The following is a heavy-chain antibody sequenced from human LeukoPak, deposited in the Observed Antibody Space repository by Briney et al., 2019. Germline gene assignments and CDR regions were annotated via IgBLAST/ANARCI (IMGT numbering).Heavy chain of an antibody. Sequence: ASVKVSCKASGGTFSSYAISWVRQAPGQGLEWMGGIIPIFGTANYAQKFQGRVTITADESTSTAYMELSSLRSEDTAVYYCAREGIAAAGRMGNYYYYYYMDVWGKGTTVTVSS. D-gene: IGHD6-13*01. J-gene: IGHJ6*03. CDR1: GGTFSSYA. V-gene: IGHV1-69*13. CDR3: AREGIAAAGRMGNYYYYYYMDV. CDR2: IIPIFGTA.